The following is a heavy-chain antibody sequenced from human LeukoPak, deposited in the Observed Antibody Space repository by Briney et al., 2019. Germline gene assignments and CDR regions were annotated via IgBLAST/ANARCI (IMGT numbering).Heavy chain of an antibody. CDR1: GYTFTGYY. D-gene: IGHD3-10*01. J-gene: IGHJ4*02. Sequence: ASVKVSCKASGYTFTGYYMHWVRQAPGQGLEWMGWINPNSGGTNYAQKFQGWVTMTRDTSISTAYMELSRLRSDDTAVYYCARGDSGSYYLTFDYWGQGTLVTVSS. CDR2: INPNSGGT. CDR3: ARGDSGSYYLTFDY. V-gene: IGHV1-2*04.